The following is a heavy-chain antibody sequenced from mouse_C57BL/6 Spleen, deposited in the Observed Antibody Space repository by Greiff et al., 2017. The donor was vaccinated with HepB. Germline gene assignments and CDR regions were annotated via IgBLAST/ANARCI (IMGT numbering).Heavy chain of an antibody. CDR3: ARGGEDDYDEGYYYAMDY. CDR2: IDPNSGGT. Sequence: QVQLQQPGAELVKPGASVKLSCKASGYTFTSYWMHWVTQRPGRGLEWIGRIDPNSGGTKYNEKFKSKATLTVDKPSSTAYMQLSSLTSEASAVYDGARGGEDDYDEGYYYAMDYWGQGTSVTVSS. V-gene: IGHV1-72*01. D-gene: IGHD2-4*01. CDR1: GYTFTSYW. J-gene: IGHJ4*01.